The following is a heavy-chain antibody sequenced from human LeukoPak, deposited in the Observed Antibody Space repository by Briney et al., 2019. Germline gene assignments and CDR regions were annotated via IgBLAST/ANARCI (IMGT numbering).Heavy chain of an antibody. CDR3: ARDHSFFSGLDY. Sequence: SETLSLTCTVSGGSVSSGSYYWSWIRQPPGKGVEWIGYIYISGSTNYNPSLKSRVTISVDTSKNQFSLKLSSVTAADTAVYYCARDHSFFSGLDYWGQGSLVTVST. CDR1: GGSVSSGSYY. D-gene: IGHD3-3*01. CDR2: IYISGST. V-gene: IGHV4-61*01. J-gene: IGHJ4*02.